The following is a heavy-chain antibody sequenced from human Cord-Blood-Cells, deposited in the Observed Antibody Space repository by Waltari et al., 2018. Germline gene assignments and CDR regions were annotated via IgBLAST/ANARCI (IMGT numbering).Heavy chain of an antibody. Sequence: QVQLVQSGAEVKKPGASVKVSCKVSGYTLTELSMHWVRQAPGKGLEWMGGFDPEEGETIYAQKFQGRVTMTEDTATDTAYMELSSLRSEDTAVYYCATDWANGHAFDIWGQGTMVTVSS. CDR2: FDPEEGET. V-gene: IGHV1-24*01. J-gene: IGHJ3*02. D-gene: IGHD3-16*01. CDR3: ATDWANGHAFDI. CDR1: GYTLTELS.